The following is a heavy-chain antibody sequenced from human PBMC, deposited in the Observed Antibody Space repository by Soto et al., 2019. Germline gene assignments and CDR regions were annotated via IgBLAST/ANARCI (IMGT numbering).Heavy chain of an antibody. CDR2: IYYSGST. CDR1: GGSISSSSYY. D-gene: IGHD2-2*01. CDR3: ARHGRTGIVVVPAAISGYYYYGMDV. Sequence: XETLSLTCTVSGGSISSSSYYWGWIRQPPGKGLEWIGSIYYSGSTYYNPSLKSRVTISVDTSKNQFSLKLSSVTAADTAVYYCARHGRTGIVVVPAAISGYYYYGMDVWGQGTTVTVSS. J-gene: IGHJ6*02. V-gene: IGHV4-39*01.